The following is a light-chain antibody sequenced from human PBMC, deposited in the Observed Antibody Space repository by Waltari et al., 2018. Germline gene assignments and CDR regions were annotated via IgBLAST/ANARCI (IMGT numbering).Light chain of an antibody. V-gene: IGKV3-20*01. CDR3: QQYAGSPIT. CDR2: GAS. CDR1: QSVSHSN. Sequence: DIVLTQSPGTVSLSPGERDTLSCRASQSVSHSNLAWYQQKGGQAPRLLIYGASSRATGIPDRFSGSGSETDFTLTISILEPEDFGVYYCQQYAGSPITFGGGTKVEI. J-gene: IGKJ4*01.